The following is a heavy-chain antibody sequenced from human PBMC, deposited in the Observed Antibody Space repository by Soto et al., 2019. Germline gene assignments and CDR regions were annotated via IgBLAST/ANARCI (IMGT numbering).Heavy chain of an antibody. D-gene: IGHD3-10*01. CDR3: ARALYGSGSYYWLDP. CDR1: GGSISSYY. J-gene: IGHJ5*02. Sequence: QVQLQESGPGLVKPSETLSLTCTVSGGSISSYYWSWIRQPPGQGLEWIGYIYYSGRTNYHPSLQSRVTISVDTSKNQFSLKLSSVTAADTAVYYCARALYGSGSYYWLDPWGQGTLVTVSS. CDR2: IYYSGRT. V-gene: IGHV4-59*01.